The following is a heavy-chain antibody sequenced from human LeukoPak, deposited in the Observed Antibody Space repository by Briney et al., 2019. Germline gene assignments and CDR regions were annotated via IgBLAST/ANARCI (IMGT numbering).Heavy chain of an antibody. D-gene: IGHD1-7*01. CDR2: IIPIFGTS. V-gene: IGHV1-69*05. CDR3: AKDPPRSKWNYLIAGGMDV. J-gene: IGHJ6*04. Sequence: SVKVSCKASGGTFSSYAISWVRQAPGQGLEWMGGIIPIFGTSNYAQKFQGRVTITTDESTSTAYMELSSLRAEDTAVYYCAKDPPRSKWNYLIAGGMDVWGKGTMVTVSS. CDR1: GGTFSSYA.